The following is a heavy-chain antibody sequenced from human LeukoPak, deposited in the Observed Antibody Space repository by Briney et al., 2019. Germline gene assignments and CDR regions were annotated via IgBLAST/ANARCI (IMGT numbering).Heavy chain of an antibody. CDR2: LYPGVST. CDR1: GGPIYSYY. V-gene: IGHV4-4*07. CDR3: ARLKFYESTGYSPGHYMDV. J-gene: IGHJ6*03. D-gene: IGHD3-22*01. Sequence: PSETLSLTCTVYGGPIYSYYWSWLRQTAGKGLEWIGRLYPGVSTDYNPSLNSRVTMSVDTSKKQLALKLSAVTAADTAAYYCARLKFYESTGYSPGHYMDVWGKGTTVRVSS.